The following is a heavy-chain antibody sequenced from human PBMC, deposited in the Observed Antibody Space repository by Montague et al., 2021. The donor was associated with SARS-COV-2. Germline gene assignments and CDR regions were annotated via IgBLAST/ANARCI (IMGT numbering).Heavy chain of an antibody. V-gene: IGHV4-34*01. Sequence: SETLSLTCAVSGGSFSGYYWSWIRQPPGKGLEWIGEINHSGNTNYNPSLKSRVTISVDTSKNQFSLTLSSVTAADTAVYCCARGTDYGSGIYSHYYDDHWGQGTLVTVSS. CDR2: INHSGNT. D-gene: IGHD3-10*01. CDR3: ARGTDYGSGIYSHYYDDH. CDR1: GGSFSGYY. J-gene: IGHJ4*02.